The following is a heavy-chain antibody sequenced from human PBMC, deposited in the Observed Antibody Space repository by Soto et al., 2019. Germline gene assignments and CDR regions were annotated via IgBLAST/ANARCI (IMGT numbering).Heavy chain of an antibody. V-gene: IGHV4-59*01. Sequence: SETLSLTCTVSGGSISSYYWSWIRQPPGKGLEWIGYIYYRGSTNYNPSLKSRFTISVDTSKNQFSLKLSSVTAADTAVYYCARGRILGFFDYWGQGTLVTVSS. CDR1: GGSISSYY. CDR3: ARGRILGFFDY. D-gene: IGHD2-8*02. J-gene: IGHJ4*02. CDR2: IYYRGST.